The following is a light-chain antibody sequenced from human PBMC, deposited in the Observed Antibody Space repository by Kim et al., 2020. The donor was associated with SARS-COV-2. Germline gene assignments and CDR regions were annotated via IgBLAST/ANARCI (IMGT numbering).Light chain of an antibody. CDR3: SSYTNSNTFV. CDR2: DVS. J-gene: IGLJ1*01. CDR1: FSDIGGYHY. Sequence: QSVLTQPASVSGSPGQSITISCTGTFSDIGGYHYVSWHQQHPGKAPKLVIYDVSKRPSGASSRFSGSKSGSTASLIISGLQAEDEADYYCSSYTNSNTFVFGAGTKVTVL. V-gene: IGLV2-14*03.